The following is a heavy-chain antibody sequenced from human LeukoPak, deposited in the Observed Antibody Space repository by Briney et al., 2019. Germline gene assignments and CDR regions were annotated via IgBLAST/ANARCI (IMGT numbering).Heavy chain of an antibody. D-gene: IGHD2-21*01. V-gene: IGHV4-59*01. Sequence: SETLSLTCTVSGGSISGYYWNWIRQPPGKGLEWIGYIYSSGVTKYNVSLKSRVTMSVDTSKKQFSLRLSSVTAADTAMFYCTRQAIVGRLPPLVWGQGILVTVSS. CDR1: GGSISGYY. CDR2: IYSSGVT. J-gene: IGHJ4*02. CDR3: TRQAIVGRLPPLV.